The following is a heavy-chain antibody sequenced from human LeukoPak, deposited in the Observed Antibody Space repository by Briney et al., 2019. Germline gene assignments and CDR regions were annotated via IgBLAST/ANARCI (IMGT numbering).Heavy chain of an antibody. D-gene: IGHD5-12*01. V-gene: IGHV3-23*01. J-gene: IGHJ6*03. CDR3: AKGGGCEAQYYYYYLDV. CDR1: GFTFSSYG. Sequence: GGSLRLSCAASGFTFSSYGMSWVRQAPGKGLEWVSAISGSGGSTYYADSVKGRFTISRDNSKNTLYLQMKSLRAEDTAVYYCAKGGGCEAQYYYYYLDVWGKGTTVTVSS. CDR2: ISGSGGST.